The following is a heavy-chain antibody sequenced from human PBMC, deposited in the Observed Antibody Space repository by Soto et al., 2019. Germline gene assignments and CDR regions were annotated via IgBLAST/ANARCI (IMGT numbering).Heavy chain of an antibody. Sequence: GSLRLSCAASGFTFSDYYMSWIRQAPGKGLEWVSYISSSSSYTNYADSVKGRFTISRDNAKNSLYLQMNSLRAEDTAVYYCARSKGSSWYGDAFDIWGQGTMVTVSS. CDR2: ISSSSSYT. D-gene: IGHD6-13*01. V-gene: IGHV3-11*06. J-gene: IGHJ3*02. CDR1: GFTFSDYY. CDR3: ARSKGSSWYGDAFDI.